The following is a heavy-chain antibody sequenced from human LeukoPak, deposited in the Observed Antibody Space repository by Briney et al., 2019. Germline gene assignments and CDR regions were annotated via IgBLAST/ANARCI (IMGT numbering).Heavy chain of an antibody. CDR2: IYYSGST. CDR1: GGSFSGYY. J-gene: IGHJ4*02. CDR3: ARTGYDSSGYRDY. Sequence: SETLSLTCAVYGGSFSGYYWSWIRQPPGKGLEWIGYIYYSGSTNYNPSLKSRVTISVDTSKNQFSLKLSSVTAADTAVYYCARTGYDSSGYRDYWGQGTLVTVSS. D-gene: IGHD3-22*01. V-gene: IGHV4-59*01.